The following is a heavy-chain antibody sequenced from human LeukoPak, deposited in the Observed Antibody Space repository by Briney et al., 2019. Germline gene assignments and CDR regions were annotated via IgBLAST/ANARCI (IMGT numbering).Heavy chain of an antibody. CDR3: AGPYDSSGSLDY. J-gene: IGHJ4*02. V-gene: IGHV3-21*01. Sequence: GGSLRLSCAASGFTFSSYSMNWVRQAPGKGLEWVSSISSSSSYIYYADSVKGRFTISRDNAKNTLYLQMNSLRAEDTAVYYCAGPYDSSGSLDYWGQGTLVTVSS. CDR2: ISSSSSYI. D-gene: IGHD3-22*01. CDR1: GFTFSSYS.